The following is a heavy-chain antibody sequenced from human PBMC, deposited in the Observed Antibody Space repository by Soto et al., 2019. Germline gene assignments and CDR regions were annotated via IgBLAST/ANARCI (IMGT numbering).Heavy chain of an antibody. CDR2: MNPNSGNT. CDR3: ARGPLSYYDSSGYFDY. J-gene: IGHJ4*02. Sequence: ASVKVYCKASGYNFTSYDINWVRKATGQGLEWMGWMNPNSGNTGYAQKFQGRVTMTRNTSISTAYMELSSLRSEDTAVYYCARGPLSYYDSSGYFDYWGQGTLVTVSS. V-gene: IGHV1-8*01. D-gene: IGHD3-22*01. CDR1: GYNFTSYD.